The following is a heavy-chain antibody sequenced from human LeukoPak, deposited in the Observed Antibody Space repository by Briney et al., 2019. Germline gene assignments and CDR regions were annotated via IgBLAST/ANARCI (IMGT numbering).Heavy chain of an antibody. J-gene: IGHJ4*02. D-gene: IGHD1-26*01. Sequence: SETLSLTCTVSGGSISSSSYYWGWIRQPPGKGLEWIGSIYYSGSTYYNPSLKSRVTISVDTSKNQFSLKLSSVTAADTAVYYCAGQDTGSYYAAYYFDYWGQGTLVTVSS. V-gene: IGHV4-39*01. CDR2: IYYSGST. CDR3: AGQDTGSYYAAYYFDY. CDR1: GGSISSSSYY.